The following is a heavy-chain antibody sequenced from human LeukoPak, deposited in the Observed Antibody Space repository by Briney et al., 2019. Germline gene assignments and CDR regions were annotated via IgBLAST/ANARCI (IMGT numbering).Heavy chain of an antibody. D-gene: IGHD2-2*01. CDR1: GFTFSSYA. J-gene: IGHJ4*02. Sequence: GGSLRLSCAASGFTFSSYAMSWVRQAPGKGLEWVSTISGTGGSTYYADSVKGRFTISRDNSKNTLYLQMNSLRAEDMAVYYCAKGVVPAAMSGADSWGQGTLVTVSS. V-gene: IGHV3-23*01. CDR3: AKGVVPAAMSGADS. CDR2: ISGTGGST.